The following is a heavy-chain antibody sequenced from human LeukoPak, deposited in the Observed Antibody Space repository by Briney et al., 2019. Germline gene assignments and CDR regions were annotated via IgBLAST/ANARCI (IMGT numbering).Heavy chain of an antibody. J-gene: IGHJ4*02. CDR1: GYTFTSYG. D-gene: IGHD3-3*01. CDR2: ISAYNGNT. V-gene: IGHV1-18*01. CDR3: ARGAPYYDFWSGYSPDY. Sequence: GASVKVSCKASGYTFTSYGISWVRQAPGQGLEWMGWISAYNGNTNYAQKLQGRVTMTTDTSTSTAYMELRSLRSDDPAVYYCARGAPYYDFWSGYSPDYWGQGTLVTVSS.